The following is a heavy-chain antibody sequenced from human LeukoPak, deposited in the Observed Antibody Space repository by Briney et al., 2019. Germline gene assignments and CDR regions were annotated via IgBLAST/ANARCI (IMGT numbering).Heavy chain of an antibody. J-gene: IGHJ3*02. CDR1: GYNFTSYW. CDR2: IWPGDSDT. Sequence: GESLKISCKGSGYNFTSYWTGWVRQMPGKGLEWMVIIWPGDSDTRYNPSFQGQVTISADRSISTAYLQWSSLKASDTAMYYCARPSGRVGSRLGALDIWGQGTMVTVSS. V-gene: IGHV5-51*01. D-gene: IGHD1-26*01. CDR3: ARPSGRVGSRLGALDI.